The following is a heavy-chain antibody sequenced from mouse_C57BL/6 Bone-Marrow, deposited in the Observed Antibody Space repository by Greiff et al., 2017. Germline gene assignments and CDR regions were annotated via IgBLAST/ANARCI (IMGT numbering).Heavy chain of an antibody. D-gene: IGHD3-2*02. J-gene: IGHJ3*01. CDR3: ARGSSGYAWFAY. V-gene: IGHV1-64*01. Sequence: QVKLQQPGAELVKPGASVKLSCKASGYTFTSYWMHWVKQRPGQGLEWIGMIHPNSGSTNYNEKFKSKATLTVDKSSSTAYMQLSSLTSEDSAVYYCARGSSGYAWFAYWGQGTLVTVSA. CDR2: IHPNSGST. CDR1: GYTFTSYW.